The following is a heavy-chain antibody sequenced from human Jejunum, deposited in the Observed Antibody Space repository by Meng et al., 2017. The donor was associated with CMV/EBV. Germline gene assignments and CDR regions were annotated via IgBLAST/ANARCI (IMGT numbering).Heavy chain of an antibody. V-gene: IGHV3-23*01. CDR3: AKDDRGVQSN. CDR2: ISATGRST. D-gene: IGHD3-22*01. J-gene: IGHJ4*02. Sequence: EVQRLGSGGGLVQPGGSLRLSCAASGFTFNDMSWVRQAPGKGLEWVSAISATGRSTYYADSVKGRFTISRDNSKNTLFLQVSSLRAEDTAIYYCAKDDRGVQSNWGQGTLVTVS. CDR1: GFTFND.